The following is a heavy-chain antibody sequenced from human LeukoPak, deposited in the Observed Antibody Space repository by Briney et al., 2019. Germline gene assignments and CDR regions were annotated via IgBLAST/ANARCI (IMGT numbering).Heavy chain of an antibody. CDR2: IRSKAYGGTT. Sequence: GGSLRLSCTASGFTFGDYAMSWFRQAPGKGLEWVGFIRSKAYGGTTEYAASVKGRFTISRDDSKSIAYLQMNSLKTEDTAVYYCTREGTTVGFDPWGQGTLVTVSS. V-gene: IGHV3-49*03. CDR3: TREGTTVGFDP. J-gene: IGHJ5*02. CDR1: GFTFGDYA. D-gene: IGHD4-23*01.